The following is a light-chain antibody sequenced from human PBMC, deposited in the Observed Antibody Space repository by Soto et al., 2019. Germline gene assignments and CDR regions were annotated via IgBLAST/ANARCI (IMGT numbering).Light chain of an antibody. J-gene: IGKJ1*01. Sequence: EIVMTQSPATLSVSPGERATLSCRASQSVSSNLAWYQQKPGQAPRLLIYDASSRATGIPDRFSGSGSGTDFTLIISRLEPEDFAVYYCQQYGRSPRTFGQGTKVDIK. V-gene: IGKV3-20*01. CDR3: QQYGRSPRT. CDR1: QSVSSN. CDR2: DAS.